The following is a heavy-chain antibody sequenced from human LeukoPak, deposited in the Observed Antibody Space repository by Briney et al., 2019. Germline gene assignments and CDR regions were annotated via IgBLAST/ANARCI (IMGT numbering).Heavy chain of an antibody. V-gene: IGHV3-49*04. J-gene: IGHJ4*02. CDR1: GFTVSSNY. D-gene: IGHD6-19*01. Sequence: GSLRLSCAASGFTVSSNYMSWVRQAPGKGLEWVGFIRSKAYGGTTEYAASVKGRFIISRDDFKSIAYLQMNSLKTEDTAVYYCTRSSSGWYSDYWGQGTLVTVSS. CDR2: IRSKAYGGTT. CDR3: TRSSSGWYSDY.